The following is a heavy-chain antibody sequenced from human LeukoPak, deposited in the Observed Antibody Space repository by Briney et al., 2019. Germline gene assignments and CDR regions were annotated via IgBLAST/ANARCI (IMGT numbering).Heavy chain of an antibody. CDR2: FDPEDGET. J-gene: IGHJ6*02. Sequence: ASVTVSCTVSGYTLTELSMHWVRQAPGKGLEWMGGFDPEDGETIYAQKSQGRVTMTEDTSTDTAYMELSSLRSEDTAVYYCATGEYCSSTSCPFYYYGMDVWGQGTTVTVSS. CDR3: ATGEYCSSTSCPFYYYGMDV. CDR1: GYTLTELS. V-gene: IGHV1-24*01. D-gene: IGHD2-2*01.